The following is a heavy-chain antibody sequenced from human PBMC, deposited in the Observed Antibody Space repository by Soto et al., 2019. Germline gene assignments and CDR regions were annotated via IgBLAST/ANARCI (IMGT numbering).Heavy chain of an antibody. J-gene: IGHJ4*02. CDR2: ISYDGSNK. Sequence: QVQLVESGGGVVQPGRSLRLSCTASGFTFSTYGMHWVRQAPGKGLEWVAVISYDGSNKYYADSVKGRFTISRDNSKNTVYLQMNSLRAEDTAVYYCAKFPTSSSFESVVEYWGQGTLVTVSS. CDR3: AKFPTSSSFESVVEY. D-gene: IGHD6-6*01. CDR1: GFTFSTYG. V-gene: IGHV3-30*18.